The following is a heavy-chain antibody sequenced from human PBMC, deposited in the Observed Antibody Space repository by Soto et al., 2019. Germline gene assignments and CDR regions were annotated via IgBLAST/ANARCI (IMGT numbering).Heavy chain of an antibody. D-gene: IGHD3-22*01. V-gene: IGHV3-53*01. CDR3: ATTIEYYYDSSGYSGYFQH. J-gene: IGHJ1*01. Sequence: GSLSISCAASGFTVSSNYMSWVRQAPGKGLEWVSVIYSGGSTYYADSVKGRFTISRDNSKNTLYLQMNSLRAEDTAVYYCATTIEYYYDSSGYSGYFQHWGQGTLVTVSS. CDR2: IYSGGST. CDR1: GFTVSSNY.